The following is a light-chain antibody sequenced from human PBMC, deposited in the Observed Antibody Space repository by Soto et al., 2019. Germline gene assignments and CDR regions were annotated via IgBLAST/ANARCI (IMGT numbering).Light chain of an antibody. CDR1: QSVSSY. J-gene: IGKJ1*01. Sequence: EIVLTQSPATLSLSPGERATLSCRASQSVSSYLAWYRQKPGQAPRLLIYDASNRATGIPARFSGSGSGTDFTLTISSLEPEDFAVYYCQQYGSSPKTFGQGTKVDIK. CDR2: DAS. V-gene: IGKV3-11*01. CDR3: QQYGSSPKT.